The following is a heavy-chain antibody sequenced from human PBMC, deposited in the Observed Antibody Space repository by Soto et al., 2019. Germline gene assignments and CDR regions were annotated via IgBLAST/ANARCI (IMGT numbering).Heavy chain of an antibody. CDR1: GGTFSNYA. CDR2: IIPIFGTS. Sequence: SVKVSCKASGGTFSNYALSWVRQAPGQGLEWMGGIIPIFGTSNYAQKFQGRVTITADESTNTAYMELSSLRSEDTAVYYCARARGYSYGDQYFDYWGQGTLVSVSS. CDR3: ARARGYSYGDQYFDY. J-gene: IGHJ4*02. D-gene: IGHD5-18*01. V-gene: IGHV1-69*13.